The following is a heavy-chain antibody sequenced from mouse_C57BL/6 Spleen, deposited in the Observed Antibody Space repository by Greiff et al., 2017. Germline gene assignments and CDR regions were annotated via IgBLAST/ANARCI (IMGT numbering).Heavy chain of an antibody. D-gene: IGHD4-1*01. Sequence: DVMLVESGGGLVKPGGSLKLSCAASGFTFSDYGMHWVRQAPEKGLEWVAYISSGSSTIYYADTVKGRFTISRDNAKNTLFLQMTSLRSEDTAMYYCERTPNSLYFDSGRQGPPLTVSS. V-gene: IGHV5-17*01. CDR3: ERTPNSLYFDS. J-gene: IGHJ2*01. CDR2: ISSGSSTI. CDR1: GFTFSDYG.